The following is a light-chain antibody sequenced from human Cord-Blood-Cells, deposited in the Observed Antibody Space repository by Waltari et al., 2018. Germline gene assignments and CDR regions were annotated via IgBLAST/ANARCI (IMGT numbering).Light chain of an antibody. Sequence: QSALTQPASVSGSPGQSITISCTGTSRDVGGYNYVSWYQQHPGKAPKLMIYDVSKRPSGVSNRFSGSKSGNTASLTISGLRAEDEADYYCSSYTSSSTRVFGGGTKLTVL. V-gene: IGLV2-14*01. CDR2: DVS. J-gene: IGLJ3*02. CDR1: SRDVGGYNY. CDR3: SSYTSSSTRV.